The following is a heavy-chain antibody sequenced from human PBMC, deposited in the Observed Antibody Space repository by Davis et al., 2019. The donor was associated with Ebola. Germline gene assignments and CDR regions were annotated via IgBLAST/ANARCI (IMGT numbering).Heavy chain of an antibody. CDR2: ISSSGSTI. Sequence: GESLKISCAASGFTFSSYGMNWVRQAPGKGLEWVSYISSSGSTIYYADSVKGRFTISRDNAKNPLYLQMNSLRDEDTAVYYCARGRYSSSSVYFDYWGQGTLVTVSS. V-gene: IGHV3-48*02. D-gene: IGHD6-6*01. CDR1: GFTFSSYG. J-gene: IGHJ4*02. CDR3: ARGRYSSSSVYFDY.